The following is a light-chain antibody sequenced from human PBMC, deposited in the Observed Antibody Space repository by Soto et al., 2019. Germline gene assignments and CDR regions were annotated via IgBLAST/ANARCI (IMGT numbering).Light chain of an antibody. Sequence: EIVLTQSPGTLSVSPGERATLSCRASQSVSSKSAWYQQKPGQAPRLLFYGASTGATGIPARFSGSGSETEFTLSISSLQSEDFAVYYCQQYNNWPGTFGQGPKV. J-gene: IGKJ1*01. V-gene: IGKV3-15*01. CDR2: GAS. CDR3: QQYNNWPGT. CDR1: QSVSSK.